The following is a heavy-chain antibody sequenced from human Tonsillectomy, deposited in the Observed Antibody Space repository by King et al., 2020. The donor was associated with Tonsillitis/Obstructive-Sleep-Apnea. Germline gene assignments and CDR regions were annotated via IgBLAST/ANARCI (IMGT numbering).Heavy chain of an antibody. CDR1: GFTFSSYA. CDR3: ARAPPSAFLVLSGSYPLH. D-gene: IGHD1-26*01. J-gene: IGHJ4*02. V-gene: IGHV3-30*04. CDR2: ISYDGRNK. Sequence: VQLVESGGGVVQPGRSLRLSCAASGFTFSSYAMHWVRQAPGKGLEWVAVISYDGRNKYYADSVKGRFTISRDNSKNTLYLQMNSLRDEDTAVYYCARAPPSAFLVLSGSYPLHWAQGTLVTVSS.